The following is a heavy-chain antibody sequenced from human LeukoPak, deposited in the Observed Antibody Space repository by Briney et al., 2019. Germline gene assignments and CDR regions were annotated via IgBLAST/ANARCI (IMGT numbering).Heavy chain of an antibody. V-gene: IGHV3-30*18. D-gene: IGHD3-22*01. CDR3: AKHYYDSVNYAPLTS. CDR2: ISYDGSNK. Sequence: GGSLRLSCAASGFTFSSYGMHWVRQAPGKGLEWVTVISYDGSNKYYADSVKGRFTISRDSSKNTLYLQMNSLRAEDTAVYYCAKHYYDSVNYAPLTSWGQGTLVTVSS. J-gene: IGHJ5*02. CDR1: GFTFSSYG.